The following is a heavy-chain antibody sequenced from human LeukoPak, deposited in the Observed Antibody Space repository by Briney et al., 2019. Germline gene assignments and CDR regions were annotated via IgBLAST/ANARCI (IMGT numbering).Heavy chain of an antibody. CDR3: ARDVAHDSSGYYVT. D-gene: IGHD3-22*01. Sequence: PLETLSLTCTVSGGSISSYYWSWIRQPAGKGLEWIGRIYTSGSTNYNPSLKSRATMSVDTSKNQFSLKLSSVTAADTAVYYCARDVAHDSSGYYVTWGQGTLVTVSS. CDR2: IYTSGST. V-gene: IGHV4-4*07. CDR1: GGSISSYY. J-gene: IGHJ5*02.